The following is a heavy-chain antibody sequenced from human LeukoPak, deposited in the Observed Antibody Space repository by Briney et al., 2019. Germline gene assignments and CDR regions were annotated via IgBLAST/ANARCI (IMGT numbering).Heavy chain of an antibody. CDR2: IWYDGSNK. Sequence: PGGSLRLSCAASGFTFSGYGMHWVRQAPGKGLEWVAIIWYDGSNKYYADSVKGRFTISRDTSKNTVYLQMNSLRAEDTAVYYCVKDRGSADFDYWGQGTLVTVSS. CDR3: VKDRGSADFDY. D-gene: IGHD1-26*01. J-gene: IGHJ4*02. CDR1: GFTFSGYG. V-gene: IGHV3-33*06.